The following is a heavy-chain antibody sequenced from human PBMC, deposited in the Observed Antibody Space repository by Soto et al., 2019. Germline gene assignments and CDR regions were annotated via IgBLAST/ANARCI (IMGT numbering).Heavy chain of an antibody. CDR2: IYYSGST. Sequence: PSETLSLTCTVSGGSISSYYWSWIRQPPGKGLKWIGNIYYSGSTNYNPSLKSRVTISVDSSKNQFSLKLSSVTAADTAVYYCARAPPAAVYYFDYWGQGTLVTVSS. J-gene: IGHJ4*02. CDR3: ARAPPAAVYYFDY. V-gene: IGHV4-59*01. D-gene: IGHD2-2*01. CDR1: GGSISSYY.